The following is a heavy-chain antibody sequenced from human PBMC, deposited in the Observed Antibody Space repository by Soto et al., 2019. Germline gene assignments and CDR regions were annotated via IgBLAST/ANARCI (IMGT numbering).Heavy chain of an antibody. J-gene: IGHJ4*02. Sequence: GASVKVSCKASGYTFTSYGISWVRQAPGQGLEWMGWINPNSGGTNYAQKFQGWVTMTRDTSITTAYMELSRLTSDDTAVYYCATGRGYTGYDALYYWGQGNLVTVSS. CDR1: GYTFTSYG. V-gene: IGHV1-2*04. D-gene: IGHD5-12*01. CDR3: ATGRGYTGYDALYY. CDR2: INPNSGGT.